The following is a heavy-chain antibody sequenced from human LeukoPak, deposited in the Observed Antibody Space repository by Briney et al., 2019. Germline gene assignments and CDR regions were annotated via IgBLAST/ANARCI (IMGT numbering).Heavy chain of an antibody. D-gene: IGHD6-13*01. CDR3: AIAGGSWYLRLGS. V-gene: IGHV1-2*02. CDR2: INPNSGGT. Sequence: ASVKVSCKASGYTFTAYYIHWVRQAPGQGLEWMGWINPNSGGTSYAQYFQGRLTMTRDTSISTAYMELSSLTSDDTAVYYCAIAGGSWYLRLGSWGQGTLVTVSS. J-gene: IGHJ4*02. CDR1: GYTFTAYY.